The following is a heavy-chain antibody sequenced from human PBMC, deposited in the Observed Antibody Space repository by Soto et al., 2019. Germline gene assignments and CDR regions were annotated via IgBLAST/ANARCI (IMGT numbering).Heavy chain of an antibody. CDR3: ARLNGYCVSTKCHGYYGMDV. CDR2: INHSGST. V-gene: IGHV4-34*01. D-gene: IGHD2-2*03. Sequence: SETLSLTCAVYGGSFSGYYWTWIRQPPGTGLEWIGEINHSGSTNYNPSLKSRVTISVDTSKNQFSLKLTSVTAADTAVYYCARLNGYCVSTKCHGYYGMDVWGQGTTVT. J-gene: IGHJ6*02. CDR1: GGSFSGYY.